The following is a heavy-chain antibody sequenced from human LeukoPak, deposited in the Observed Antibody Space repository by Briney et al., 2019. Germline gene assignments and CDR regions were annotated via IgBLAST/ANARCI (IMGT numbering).Heavy chain of an antibody. J-gene: IGHJ4*02. V-gene: IGHV3-48*03. CDR3: AREYYDSSGYDFDY. CDR2: ISSSGSTI. Sequence: PGGSLRLSCAASGFTFSSYEMNWVRQAPGKGLEWVSYISSSGSTIYYADSVKGRFTISRDNAKNSLYLQMNSLRAEDTAVYYCAREYYDSSGYDFDYWGQGTLVTVSS. CDR1: GFTFSSYE. D-gene: IGHD3-22*01.